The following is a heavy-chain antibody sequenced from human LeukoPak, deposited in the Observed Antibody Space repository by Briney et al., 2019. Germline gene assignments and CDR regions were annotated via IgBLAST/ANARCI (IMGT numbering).Heavy chain of an antibody. D-gene: IGHD3-3*01. CDR2: INHSGST. Sequence: SETLSLTCAVYGGSFSGYYWSWIRQPPGKGLEWIGEINHSGSTNYSPSLKSRVTISVDTSKNQFSLKLSSVTAADTDVYYCARLREWPRKPYNWFDPWGQGTLVTVSS. V-gene: IGHV4-34*01. CDR1: GGSFSGYY. J-gene: IGHJ5*02. CDR3: ARLREWPRKPYNWFDP.